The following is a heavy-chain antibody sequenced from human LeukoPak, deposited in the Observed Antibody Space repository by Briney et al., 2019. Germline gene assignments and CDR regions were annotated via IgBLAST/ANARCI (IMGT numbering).Heavy chain of an antibody. CDR2: IYPGDSDT. CDR1: GYSFTSYW. D-gene: IGHD2-15*01. Sequence: GESLKISCKGSGYSFTSYWIGWVRQMPGKGLEWMGIIYPGDSDTRYSPSFQGQVTISADKSISTAYLQWSSLKASDTAMYHCARRSRSCSGGSCYDDYWGQGTLVTVSS. J-gene: IGHJ4*02. V-gene: IGHV5-51*01. CDR3: ARRSRSCSGGSCYDDY.